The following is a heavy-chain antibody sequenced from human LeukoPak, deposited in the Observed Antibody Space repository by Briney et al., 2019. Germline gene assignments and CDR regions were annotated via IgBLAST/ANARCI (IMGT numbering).Heavy chain of an antibody. J-gene: IGHJ4*02. D-gene: IGHD7-27*01. CDR2: INTDGSST. Sequence: GGSLRLSCAASGFAFSSYWMHWVRQAPGKGLVWVSRINTDGSSTSYADSVKGRFTISRDNAKNTLYLQMNSLRAEDTAVYYCAKSNWGTALDYWGQGTLVTVSS. CDR1: GFAFSSYW. V-gene: IGHV3-74*01. CDR3: AKSNWGTALDY.